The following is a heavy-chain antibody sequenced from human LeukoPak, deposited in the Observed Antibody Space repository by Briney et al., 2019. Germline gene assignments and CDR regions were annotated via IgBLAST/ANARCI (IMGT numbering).Heavy chain of an antibody. CDR3: ASGVTGYNYGTHRFDY. CDR2: IYSGGNT. CDR1: GFTVSSNY. J-gene: IGHJ4*02. D-gene: IGHD5-18*01. Sequence: GGSLRLSCAASGFTVSSNYMSWVRQAPGKGLEWVSVIYSGGNTYYADSMKGRFTISRDNSKNTLYLQMNSLRAEDTAVYYCASGVTGYNYGTHRFDYWGQGTLVTVSS. V-gene: IGHV3-66*01.